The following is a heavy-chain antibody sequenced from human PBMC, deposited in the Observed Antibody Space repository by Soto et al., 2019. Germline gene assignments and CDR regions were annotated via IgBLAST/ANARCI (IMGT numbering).Heavy chain of an antibody. V-gene: IGHV4-4*02. Sequence: QVQLQESGPGLVQPSGTLSLTCAVSSGSITSSNWWGWVRQPPGRGLEWIGEVYHSGSTSYNPSLKNRVTMSVDKSKNQFSLKLSSVTAADTAVYYCARAVAGMPCLDSWRQGILVTVSS. D-gene: IGHD6-19*01. CDR3: ARAVAGMPCLDS. J-gene: IGHJ4*02. CDR1: SGSITSSNW. CDR2: VYHSGST.